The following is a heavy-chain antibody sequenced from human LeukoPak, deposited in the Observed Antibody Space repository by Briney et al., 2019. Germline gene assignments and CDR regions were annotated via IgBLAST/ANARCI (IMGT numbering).Heavy chain of an antibody. CDR1: GYTFTSYD. D-gene: IGHD1-26*01. CDR3: ARGFINYPIVGASNGEVFNH. CDR2: MNPNSGNT. Sequence: GASVKVSCKASGYTFTSYDINWVRQATGQGLEWMGWMNPNSGNTGYAQKFQGRVTMTRNTSISTAYMELSSLRSEDTAVYYCARGFINYPIVGASNGEVFNHWGQGTLVTVSS. V-gene: IGHV1-8*01. J-gene: IGHJ5*02.